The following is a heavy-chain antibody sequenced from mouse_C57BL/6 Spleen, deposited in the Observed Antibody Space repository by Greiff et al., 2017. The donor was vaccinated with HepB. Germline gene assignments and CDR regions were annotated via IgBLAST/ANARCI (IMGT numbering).Heavy chain of an antibody. J-gene: IGHJ4*01. CDR2: ISSGGSYT. V-gene: IGHV5-6*02. CDR1: GFTFSSYG. CDR3: ARFYDYSAMDY. D-gene: IGHD2-3*01. Sequence: DVKLVESGGDLVKPGGSLKLSCAASGFTFSSYGMSWVRQTPDKRLEWVATISSGGSYTYYPDSVKGRFTISRDNAKNTLYLQMSSLKSEDTAMYYCARFYDYSAMDYWGQGTSVTVSS.